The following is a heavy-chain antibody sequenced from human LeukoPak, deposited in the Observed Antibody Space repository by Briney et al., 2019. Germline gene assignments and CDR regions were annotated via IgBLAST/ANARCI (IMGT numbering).Heavy chain of an antibody. D-gene: IGHD2-2*02. CDR3: AADRYLGCSSTSCYMDGYYYYYYGMDV. CDR1: GFTFTSSA. V-gene: IGHV1-58*02. J-gene: IGHJ6*02. CDR2: IVVGSGNT. Sequence: ASVKVSCKASGFTFTSSAMQRVRQARGQRLEWIGWIVVGSGNTNYAQKFQERVTITRDMSTSTAYMELSRLRSEDTAVYYCAADRYLGCSSTSCYMDGYYYYYYGMDVWGQGTRLTVS.